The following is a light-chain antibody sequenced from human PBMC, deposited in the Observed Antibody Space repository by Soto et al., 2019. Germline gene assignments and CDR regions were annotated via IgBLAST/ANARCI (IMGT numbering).Light chain of an antibody. J-gene: IGKJ1*01. V-gene: IGKV3-15*01. CDR3: QQYKNGWT. Sequence: EIVVTHSPATLSVSPWEIATLSCRASQSVSSNLAWYQQKPGQAPRLLIYGASTRATGIPAKFSGGGSGTEFTLTISSLQSEDFAIYYCQQYKNGWTFGQGTKVDIK. CDR2: GAS. CDR1: QSVSSN.